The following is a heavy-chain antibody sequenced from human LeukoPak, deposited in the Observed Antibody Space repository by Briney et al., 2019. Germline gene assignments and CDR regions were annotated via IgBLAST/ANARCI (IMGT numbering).Heavy chain of an antibody. CDR2: ILYTGRT. J-gene: IGHJ4*02. D-gene: IGHD1-26*01. CDR3: ARRDVGATIDY. V-gene: IGHV4-39*01. Sequence: PSETLSLTCTVSGDSISSSRFYWAWIRQPPEKGLEWIGSILYTGRTFYNPSLKSRVAISVDTSKNQFSLRLGSVTASDTAVYYCARRDVGATIDYWGQGTLVTVSS. CDR1: GDSISSSRFY.